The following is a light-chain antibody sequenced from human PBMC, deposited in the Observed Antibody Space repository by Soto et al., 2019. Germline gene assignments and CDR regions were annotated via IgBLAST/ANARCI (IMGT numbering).Light chain of an antibody. Sequence: EIVLTQSPATLSLSPGERATLSCRASQSVSSYLAWYQQKPGQAPRLLIYDASNRTTGIPARFSGSASGTDFTLIISILEDEDFAVYYCQQRSKWLTFGGGTKVEIK. V-gene: IGKV3-11*01. J-gene: IGKJ4*01. CDR2: DAS. CDR1: QSVSSY. CDR3: QQRSKWLT.